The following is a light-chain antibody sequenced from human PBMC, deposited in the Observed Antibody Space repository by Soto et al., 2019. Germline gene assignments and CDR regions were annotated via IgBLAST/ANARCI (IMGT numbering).Light chain of an antibody. V-gene: IGLV2-14*02. CDR1: SSDVVNDLL. J-gene: IGLJ1*01. CDR3: SSYTSTGTPV. CDR2: EGT. Sequence: QSALTQPASVSGSPGQSITISCTGTSSDVVNDLLVSWYQQQPGKAPKLMIYEGTKRPAGVSDRFSGSKSGNTASLTISGLQAEDEADYYCSSYTSTGTPVFGTGTKLTVL.